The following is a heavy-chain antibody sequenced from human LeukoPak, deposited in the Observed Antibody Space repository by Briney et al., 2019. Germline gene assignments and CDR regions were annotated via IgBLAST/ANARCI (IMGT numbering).Heavy chain of an antibody. CDR2: ISHSGST. CDR1: GYSISSGYY. J-gene: IGHJ4*02. CDR3: ARSYYYDYRQIDY. Sequence: SETLSLTCAVSGYSISSGYYWDWIRQPPGKGLEWIGSISHSGSTYYNPSLKSRVTISVDTSKNQFSLNLYSVTAADTAVFYCARSYYYDYRQIDYWGQGTLVTVSS. D-gene: IGHD3-22*01. V-gene: IGHV4-38-2*01.